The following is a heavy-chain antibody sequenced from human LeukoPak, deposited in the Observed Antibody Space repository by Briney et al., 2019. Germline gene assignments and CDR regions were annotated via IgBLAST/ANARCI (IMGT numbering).Heavy chain of an antibody. CDR3: ARHGSSSGYYYRHDAFDI. D-gene: IGHD3-22*01. J-gene: IGHJ3*02. V-gene: IGHV4-59*08. Sequence: SETLSLTCTVSGGSISSYYWSWIRQPPGKGLEWIGYIYYSGSTNHNPSLKSRVTISVDTSKNQFSLKLSSVTAADTAVYYCARHGSSSGYYYRHDAFDIWGQGTMVTVSS. CDR1: GGSISSYY. CDR2: IYYSGST.